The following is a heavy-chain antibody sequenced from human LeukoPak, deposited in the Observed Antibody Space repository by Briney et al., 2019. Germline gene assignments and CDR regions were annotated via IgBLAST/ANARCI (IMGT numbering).Heavy chain of an antibody. CDR2: ISSNGDNT. V-gene: IGHV3-64D*06. CDR1: GFPFNTYA. Sequence: GGSLRLSCSASGFPFNTYAIHWVRQAPGKGLEYVAGISSNGDNTDFADSAKGRFTISRDNSKSTLFLQMNSLRAEDTAVYFCTRDSALLGVAFDLWGQGTVVTVPS. CDR3: TRDSALLGVAFDL. D-gene: IGHD2-15*01. J-gene: IGHJ3*01.